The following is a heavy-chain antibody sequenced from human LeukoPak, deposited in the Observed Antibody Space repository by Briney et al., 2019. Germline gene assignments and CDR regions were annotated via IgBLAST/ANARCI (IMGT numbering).Heavy chain of an antibody. V-gene: IGHV3-23*01. CDR3: AKDLRPIVGATTFAY. D-gene: IGHD1-26*01. Sequence: GGSLRLSSAASGFTFGNYAMSWVRQPPGKGLEWVSGMSGSVGSTYYADSVKGRFTISRDNSKNTLYLQMNSLRAEDTAVYYCAKDLRPIVGATTFAYWGQGTLVTVSS. CDR2: MSGSVGST. CDR1: GFTFGNYA. J-gene: IGHJ4*02.